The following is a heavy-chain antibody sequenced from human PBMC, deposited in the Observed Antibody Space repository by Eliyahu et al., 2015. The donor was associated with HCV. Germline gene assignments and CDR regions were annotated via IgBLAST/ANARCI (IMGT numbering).Heavy chain of an antibody. Sequence: EVQLLESGGGLVQPGGSLRLSCAASGFTFNXYAMSWVRQAPGKGLEGVSTMSGSGDSTFYADSVKGRFTISRDDSKNTLYLQMNSLRAEDTAVYYCAKDRVYSRSSREFDYWGQGTLVTVSS. CDR1: GFTFNXYA. CDR3: AKDRVYSRSSREFDY. V-gene: IGHV3-23*01. J-gene: IGHJ4*02. D-gene: IGHD6-6*01. CDR2: MSGSGDST.